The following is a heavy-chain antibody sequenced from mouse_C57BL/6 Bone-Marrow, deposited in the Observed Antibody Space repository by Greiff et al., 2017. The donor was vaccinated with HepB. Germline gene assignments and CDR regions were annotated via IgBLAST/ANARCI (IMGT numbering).Heavy chain of an antibody. D-gene: IGHD1-1*01. CDR2: IDPETGGT. CDR1: GYTFTDYE. CDR3: TRDGRSPAWFAY. J-gene: IGHJ3*01. Sequence: VKLVESGAELVRPGASVTLSCKASGYTFTDYEMHWVKQTPVHGLEWIGAIDPETGGTAYNQKFKGKAILTADKSSSTAYMELRSLTSEDSAVYYCTRDGRSPAWFAYWGQGTLVTVSA. V-gene: IGHV1-15*01.